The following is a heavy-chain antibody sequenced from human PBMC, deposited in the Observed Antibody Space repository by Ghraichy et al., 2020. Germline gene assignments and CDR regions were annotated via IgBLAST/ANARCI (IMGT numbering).Heavy chain of an antibody. CDR3: AKDRIAAARADALDI. V-gene: IGHV3-23*01. J-gene: IGHJ3*02. CDR1: GFTFSSYA. D-gene: IGHD6-13*01. CDR2: ISCSGGST. Sequence: GGSLRLSCAASGFTFSSYAISWVRQAPGKGLEWVSAISCSGGSTYYADSVKGRFTISRDNSKNTLYLQMNSLRAEDTAVYYCAKDRIAAARADALDIWGQGTLVTVSS.